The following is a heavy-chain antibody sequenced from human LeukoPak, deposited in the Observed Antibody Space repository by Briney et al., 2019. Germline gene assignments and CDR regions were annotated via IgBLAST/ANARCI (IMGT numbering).Heavy chain of an antibody. D-gene: IGHD3-10*01. J-gene: IGHJ4*02. CDR1: GGSVSRGDYY. CDR2: TFYSGNT. CDR3: ARALYFGSRSTIDF. Sequence: SETLSLTCTVSGGSVSRGDYYWSWIRQPPGKGLEWIGNTFYSGNTYYNPSLKSRVSISVDKSKNHFSLILSSVTATDTAVNYCARALYFGSRSTIDFWGQGILVTVSS. V-gene: IGHV4-30-4*01.